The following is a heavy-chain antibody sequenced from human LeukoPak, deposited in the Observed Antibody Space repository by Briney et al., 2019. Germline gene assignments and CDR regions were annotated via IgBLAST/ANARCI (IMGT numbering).Heavy chain of an antibody. CDR2: ISSTSDYI. D-gene: IGHD3-10*01. J-gene: IGHJ4*01. CDR1: GFTFSSYS. V-gene: IGHV3-21*01. CDR3: ARTLGGYDSSGIDY. Sequence: PGGSLRLSCAAYGFTFSSYSMNWVRQAPGKGLGGVADISSTSDYIYHADSVKGRFTISRDNADNTLYLDMNNLRAEDTAIYYCARTLGGYDSSGIDYWGQGTLVTVSS.